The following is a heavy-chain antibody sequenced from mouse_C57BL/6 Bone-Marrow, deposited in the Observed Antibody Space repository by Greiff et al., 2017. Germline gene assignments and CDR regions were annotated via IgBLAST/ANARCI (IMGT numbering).Heavy chain of an antibody. Sequence: VQLQQPGAELVRPGTSVKLSCKASGYTFTSYWMHWVKQRPGQGLEWIGVIDPSDSYTNYNQKFKGKDTLTVDTSSSTAYMQLSSLTSEDCAVYCLARETAQSTFAYWGQGTLVTVSA. CDR3: ARETAQSTFAY. D-gene: IGHD3-2*02. J-gene: IGHJ3*01. CDR2: IDPSDSYT. CDR1: GYTFTSYW. V-gene: IGHV1-59*01.